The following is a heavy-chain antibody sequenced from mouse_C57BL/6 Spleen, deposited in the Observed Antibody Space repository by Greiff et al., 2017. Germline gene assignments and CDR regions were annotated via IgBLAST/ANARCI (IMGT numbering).Heavy chain of an antibody. D-gene: IGHD2-5*01. CDR1: GYAFSSSW. J-gene: IGHJ3*01. CDR2: IDPGDGDT. Sequence: QVQLQQSGPELVKPGASVKISCKASGYAFSSSWMNWVKQRPGKGLEWIGRIDPGDGDTNYNGKFKGKATLTADKSSSTAYMQLSSLTSEDSAVYFCAPYYSNWFAYWGQGTLVTVSA. CDR3: APYYSNWFAY. V-gene: IGHV1-82*01.